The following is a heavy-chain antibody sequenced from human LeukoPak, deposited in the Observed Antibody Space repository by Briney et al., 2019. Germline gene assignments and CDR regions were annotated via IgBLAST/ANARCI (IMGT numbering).Heavy chain of an antibody. Sequence: SETLSLTCTVSGGSISSSSYYWGWIRQPPGKGLEWIGSIYYSGSTYYNPSLESRVTISVDTSKNQFSLKLNSVTAADTAVYYCARGIVLMVYATFDYWGQGTLVTVSS. CDR3: ARGIVLMVYATFDY. D-gene: IGHD2-8*01. V-gene: IGHV4-39*07. CDR2: IYYSGST. J-gene: IGHJ4*02. CDR1: GGSISSSSYY.